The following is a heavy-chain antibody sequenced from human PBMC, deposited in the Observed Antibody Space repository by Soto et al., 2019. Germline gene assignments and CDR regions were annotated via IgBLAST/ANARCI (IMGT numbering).Heavy chain of an antibody. CDR3: ATKSPNRDLDY. CDR1: GSTFSSYA. CDR2: ISESGGST. V-gene: IGHV3-23*01. D-gene: IGHD7-27*01. J-gene: IGHJ4*02. Sequence: GGSLRLSCAASGSTFSSYALSWVRQAPGKGLEWVSAISESGGSTYYADSVKGRFTISRDNSKSTLYLQVNSLRAEDTAVYYCATKSPNRDLDYWGQGTLVTVSS.